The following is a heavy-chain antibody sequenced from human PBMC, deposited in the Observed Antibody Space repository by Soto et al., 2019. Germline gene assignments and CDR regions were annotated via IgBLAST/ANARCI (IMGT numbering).Heavy chain of an antibody. CDR2: IRSKANSYAT. J-gene: IGHJ6*02. D-gene: IGHD3-16*01. V-gene: IGHV3-73*01. CDR1: GXRFSGSV. CDR3: TSTGPTFGGMTGHYYYGMDV. Sequence: LRLSFAASGXRFSGSVMHWVRQASGKGLEFVGRIRSKANSYATVYAASVKGRLTISRDDSKNTAYLQMSSLKTEDTAVYYCTSTGPTFGGMTGHYYYGMDVWGQGTTVTVSS.